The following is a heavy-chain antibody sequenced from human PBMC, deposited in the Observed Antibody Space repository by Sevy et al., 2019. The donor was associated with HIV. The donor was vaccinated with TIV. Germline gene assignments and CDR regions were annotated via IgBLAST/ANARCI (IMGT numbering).Heavy chain of an antibody. CDR1: GYTLSQLS. J-gene: IGHJ4*02. V-gene: IGHV1-24*01. CDR3: ATTKDYYASSGSPFDY. Sequence: ASVKVSCKVSGYTLSQLSMHWVRQAPGKGLEWMGSFEPEDDETIYAQKFQGRVTMTADRSTDTAYMELSSLRSEDTAVYYCATTKDYYASSGSPFDYWGQGTLVTVSS. CDR2: FEPEDDET. D-gene: IGHD3-22*01.